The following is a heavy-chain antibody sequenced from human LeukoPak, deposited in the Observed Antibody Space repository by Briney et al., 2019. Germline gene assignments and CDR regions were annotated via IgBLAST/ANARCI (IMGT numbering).Heavy chain of an antibody. CDR2: IYTSGST. V-gene: IGHV4-4*07. CDR3: ARDLVSSSWLSANYYYYYGMDV. Sequence: PSETLSLTGTVSGGSISSYYWSWIRQPAGKGLEWIGRIYTSGSTNYNPSLKSRVTMSVDTSKNQFSLKLSSVTAADTAVYYCARDLVSSSWLSANYYYYYGMDVWGQGTTVTVSS. CDR1: GGSISSYY. D-gene: IGHD6-13*01. J-gene: IGHJ6*02.